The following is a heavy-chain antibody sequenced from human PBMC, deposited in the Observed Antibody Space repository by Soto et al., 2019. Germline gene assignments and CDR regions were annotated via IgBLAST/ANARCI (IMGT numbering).Heavy chain of an antibody. CDR3: ERGIGYYFDY. CDR1: GGSISSSSDF. J-gene: IGHJ4*02. CDR2: IHYSGST. Sequence: XESLSLNCSVSGGSISSSSDFWGWIRQPPGKGLECIGNIHYSGSTYYNPSLKSRVTISVDTSKTQFSLKLTSVSAADSAVYYCERGIGYYFDYWGQGTLVTVSS. V-gene: IGHV4-39*01. D-gene: IGHD5-12*01.